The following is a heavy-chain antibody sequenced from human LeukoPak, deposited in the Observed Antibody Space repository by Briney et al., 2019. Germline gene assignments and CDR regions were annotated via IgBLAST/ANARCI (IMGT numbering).Heavy chain of an antibody. CDR3: ARPRSGRAFDI. CDR1: GGSLGDYY. V-gene: IGHV4-34*01. CDR2: IHHSGGI. D-gene: IGHD3-3*01. J-gene: IGHJ3*02. Sequence: PSETLSLTCAVYGGSLGDYYWSWIRQPPGKGLEWIGEIHHSGGINYNPSLKSRVTISVDTSKNHFSLRLSYVTAADTAVYYCARPRSGRAFDIWGQGTVVTVSS.